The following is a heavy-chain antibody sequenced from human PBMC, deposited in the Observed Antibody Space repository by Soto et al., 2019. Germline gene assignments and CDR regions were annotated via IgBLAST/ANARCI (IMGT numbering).Heavy chain of an antibody. Sequence: EVKLVESGGGLVQPGGSLRLSCAASGFTFSSYSMNWVRQAPGKGLEWVSYISSSRGTIHYADSVKDRFTISRDDARDLLFLQMNSLRDEDTAVYYCARDLPNSAWAYYFDYWGQGTLVTVSS. CDR3: ARDLPNSAWAYYFDY. CDR1: GFTFSSYS. CDR2: ISSSRGTI. J-gene: IGHJ4*02. V-gene: IGHV3-48*02. D-gene: IGHD6-19*01.